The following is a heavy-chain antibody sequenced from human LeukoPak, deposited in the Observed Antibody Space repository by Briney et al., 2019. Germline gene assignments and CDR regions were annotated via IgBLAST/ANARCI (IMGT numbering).Heavy chain of an antibody. J-gene: IGHJ4*02. D-gene: IGHD5-12*01. CDR3: ARATVGTVEFDQ. CDR1: GGSISSAGHY. CDR2: MHYSGST. Sequence: SETLSLTCTVSGGSISSAGHYWGWIRQPPGKGLEWIGSMHYSGSTYYNPSLTSRVTISVDTSKNQFSLKLHSMTAADSAVYYCARATVGTVEFDQWGQGTLVTVSS. V-gene: IGHV4-39*07.